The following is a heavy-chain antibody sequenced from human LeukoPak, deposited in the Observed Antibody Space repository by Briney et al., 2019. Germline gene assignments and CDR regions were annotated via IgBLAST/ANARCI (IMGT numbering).Heavy chain of an antibody. D-gene: IGHD6-13*01. V-gene: IGHV4-4*07. Sequence: PSETLSLTCTVSGGSISGHYWSWPRQPAGKGLEWIGHIYSDGSINYSPSLKSRVTMSVDTSKNQFSLKLYSVTAADTAVFYCARGPAASGYFDYWDQGTLVTVSS. CDR1: GGSISGHY. J-gene: IGHJ4*02. CDR2: IYSDGSI. CDR3: ARGPAASGYFDY.